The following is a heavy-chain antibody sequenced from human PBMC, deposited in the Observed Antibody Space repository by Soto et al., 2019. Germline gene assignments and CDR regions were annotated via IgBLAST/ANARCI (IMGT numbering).Heavy chain of an antibody. CDR2: IVVGSGNT. Sequence: SVKVSCKASGFTFTSSAVQWVRQARGQRLEWIGWIVVGSGNTNYAQKFQERVTITRDMSTSTAYMELSSLRSEDTAVYYCAAGKYYYDSSGYYYGGEYWGQGTLVTVSS. D-gene: IGHD3-22*01. V-gene: IGHV1-58*01. J-gene: IGHJ4*02. CDR3: AAGKYYYDSSGYYYGGEY. CDR1: GFTFTSSA.